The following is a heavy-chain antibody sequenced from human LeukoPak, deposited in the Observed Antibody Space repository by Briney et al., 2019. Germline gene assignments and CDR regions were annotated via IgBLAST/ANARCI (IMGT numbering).Heavy chain of an antibody. CDR1: GGSISSYY. CDR2: IYYSGST. Sequence: PSETLSLTCTVSGGSISSYYWSWIRQPPGKGLEWIGYIYYSGSTNYNPSLKSRVTISVDTSKNQFSLKLSSVTAADTAVYYCARSNTRGNPPVRYWGQGTLVTVSS. D-gene: IGHD4-23*01. CDR3: ARSNTRGNPPVRY. V-gene: IGHV4-59*01. J-gene: IGHJ4*02.